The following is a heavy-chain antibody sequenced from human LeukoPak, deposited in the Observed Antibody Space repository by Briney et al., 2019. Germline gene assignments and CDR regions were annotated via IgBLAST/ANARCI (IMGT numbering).Heavy chain of an antibody. J-gene: IGHJ5*01. Sequence: ASVKVSCDVSGYTFSNNNVHWERQAPGQGLEWMGVINPSGGTTSYAQKFQGRVTMTRDTSTSTVYMELSSLRSDDTALYYCARDHSGSQHWFDSWGQGTLVIVSS. CDR3: ARDHSGSQHWFDS. CDR2: INPSGGTT. CDR1: GYTFSNNN. V-gene: IGHV1-46*01. D-gene: IGHD1-26*01.